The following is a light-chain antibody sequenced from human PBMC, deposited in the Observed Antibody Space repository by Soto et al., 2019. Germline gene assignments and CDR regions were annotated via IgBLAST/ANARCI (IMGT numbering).Light chain of an antibody. CDR1: NSNIGTNT. CDR2: SNN. J-gene: IGLJ1*01. Sequence: QSVLTQPPSASGTPGQRVTISCSGSNSNIGTNTVNWYQQLPGTAPKLLIFSNNQRPSGVPDRFSASKSGTSASLAISGLQAEEEDDYYCAAWDDSLNGCVFGTGTKVTVL. CDR3: AAWDDSLNGCV. V-gene: IGLV1-44*01.